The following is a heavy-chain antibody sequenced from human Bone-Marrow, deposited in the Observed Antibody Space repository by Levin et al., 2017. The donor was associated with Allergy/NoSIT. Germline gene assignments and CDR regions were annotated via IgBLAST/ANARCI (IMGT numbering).Heavy chain of an antibody. Sequence: LSLTCAASGFTFSSYTMGWVRQAPGKGLEWVSDISSSGSSTYYADSVKGRFTISRDNSKDTLYLQMNSLRVEDTAVYYCAKAGSISWYDYWGQGTLVTVSS. CDR3: AKAGSISWYDY. J-gene: IGHJ4*02. CDR1: GFTFSSYT. V-gene: IGHV3-23*01. D-gene: IGHD6-13*01. CDR2: ISSSGSST.